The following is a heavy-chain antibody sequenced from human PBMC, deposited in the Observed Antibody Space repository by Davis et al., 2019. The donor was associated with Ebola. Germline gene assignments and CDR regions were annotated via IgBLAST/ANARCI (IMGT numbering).Heavy chain of an antibody. Sequence: GGSLRLSCAASGFTFSSYWMSWVRQAPGKGLEWVANIKQDGSEKYYVDSVKGRFTISRDNAKNSLYLQMNSLRAEDTAVYYCAREDKYYYYGMDVWGQGTTVTVSS. V-gene: IGHV3-7*01. CDR2: IKQDGSEK. CDR1: GFTFSSYW. CDR3: AREDKYYYYGMDV. J-gene: IGHJ6*02.